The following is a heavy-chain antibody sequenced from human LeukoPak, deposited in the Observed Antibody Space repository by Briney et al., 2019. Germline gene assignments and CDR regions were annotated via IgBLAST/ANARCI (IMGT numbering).Heavy chain of an antibody. CDR3: AREERGYYYYYGMDA. J-gene: IGHJ6*02. D-gene: IGHD5-24*01. V-gene: IGHV3-7*01. Sequence: GGSLRLSCAASGFTFCRYWMSWVRQAPGKGREWVANIKQDGSEKYYVDSVKGRFTISRDNAKNSLYLQMTSLRAEDTAVYYCAREERGYYYYYGMDAWGQGTTVTVSS. CDR2: IKQDGSEK. CDR1: GFTFCRYW.